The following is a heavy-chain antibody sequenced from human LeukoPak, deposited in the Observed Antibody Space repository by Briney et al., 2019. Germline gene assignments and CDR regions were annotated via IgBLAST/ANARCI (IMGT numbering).Heavy chain of an antibody. CDR1: GGSISTYS. CDR3: ARVRLVGYDILTGYYSFDY. Sequence: PSETLSLTCTVSGGSISTYSWSWIRQPPGKGLEWIGYIYYSGNTNYNPSLKSRVTISVDTSKNQFSLKLSSVTAADTAVYYCARVRLVGYDILTGYYSFDYWGQGTLDTVSS. D-gene: IGHD3-9*01. CDR2: IYYSGNT. J-gene: IGHJ4*02. V-gene: IGHV4-59*01.